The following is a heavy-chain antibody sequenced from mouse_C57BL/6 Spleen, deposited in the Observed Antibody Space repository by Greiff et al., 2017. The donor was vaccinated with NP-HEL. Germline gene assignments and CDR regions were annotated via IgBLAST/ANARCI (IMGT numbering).Heavy chain of an antibody. Sequence: QVQLQQPGAELVKPGASVKMSCKASGYTFTSYWITWVKQRPGQGLEWIGDIYPGSGSTNYNEKFKSKATLTVDTSSSTAYMQLSSLTSEDSAVYYCASFPSFLGEAMDYWGQGTSVTVSS. CDR3: ASFPSFLGEAMDY. D-gene: IGHD6-1*01. V-gene: IGHV1-55*01. J-gene: IGHJ4*01. CDR1: GYTFTSYW. CDR2: IYPGSGST.